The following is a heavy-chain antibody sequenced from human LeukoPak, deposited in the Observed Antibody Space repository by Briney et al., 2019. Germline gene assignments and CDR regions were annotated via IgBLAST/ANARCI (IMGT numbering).Heavy chain of an antibody. CDR1: GFTFSSYA. CDR2: ISYDGSNK. J-gene: IGHJ1*01. CDR3: ARDLGLRGDYAYFQH. Sequence: GGSLRLSCAASGFTFSSYAMHWVRQAPGKGLEWVAVISYDGSNKYYADSVKGRFTISRDNSKNTLYLQMNSLRAEDTAVYYCARDLGLRGDYAYFQHWGQGTLVTVSS. V-gene: IGHV3-30*04. D-gene: IGHD2-21*02.